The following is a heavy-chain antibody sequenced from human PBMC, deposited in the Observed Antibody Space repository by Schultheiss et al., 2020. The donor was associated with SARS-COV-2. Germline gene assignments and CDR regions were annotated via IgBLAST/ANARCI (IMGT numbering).Heavy chain of an antibody. V-gene: IGHV4-59*01. CDR3: ARGGQMASISSELDY. CDR2: IYYSGST. D-gene: IGHD5-24*01. CDR1: GGSFSGYY. J-gene: IGHJ4*02. Sequence: SETLSLTCAVYGGSFSGYYWSWIRQPPGKGLEWIGYIYYSGSTNYNPSLRSRVTVSVDTSKNQFSLKLSSVTAADTAMNYCARGGQMASISSELDYWGQGTLVTVSS.